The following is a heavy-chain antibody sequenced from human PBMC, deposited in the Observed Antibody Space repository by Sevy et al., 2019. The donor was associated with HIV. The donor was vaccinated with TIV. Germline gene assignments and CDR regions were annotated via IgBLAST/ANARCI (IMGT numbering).Heavy chain of an antibody. Sequence: GGSLRLSCAASGFTFSSYWMSWVLQAPGKGLEWVANIKQDGSEKYYVDSVKGRFTISRDNAKNSLYLQMNSLRAEDTAVYYCARSSVVDTAMVNFDYWGQGTLVTVSS. CDR3: ARSSVVDTAMVNFDY. D-gene: IGHD5-18*01. CDR2: IKQDGSEK. V-gene: IGHV3-7*01. J-gene: IGHJ4*02. CDR1: GFTFSSYW.